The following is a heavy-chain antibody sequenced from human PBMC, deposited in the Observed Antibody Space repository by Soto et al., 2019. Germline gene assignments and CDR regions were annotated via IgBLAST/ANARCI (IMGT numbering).Heavy chain of an antibody. CDR3: TIGSWSGEVFDI. V-gene: IGHV1-69*02. CDR1: GGTFNTYS. Sequence: QVQLVQSGAEVKKPGSSVKVSCKDSGGTFNTYSMFWVRQAPGQGLEWMGRIIPMHGVRNYAQRFQDRVTITADKSTATVHMELSSLRSEDTALYYCTIGSWSGEVFDIWGQGTMVTVSS. J-gene: IGHJ3*02. CDR2: IIPMHGVR. D-gene: IGHD2-21*01.